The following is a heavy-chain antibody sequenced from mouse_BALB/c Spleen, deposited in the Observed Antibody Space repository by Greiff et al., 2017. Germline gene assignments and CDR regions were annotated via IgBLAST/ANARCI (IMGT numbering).Heavy chain of an antibody. CDR1: GYSITSDYA. D-gene: IGHD2-10*01. J-gene: IGHJ4*01. V-gene: IGHV3-2*02. CDR2: ISYSGST. CDR3: ARYAYYGNSDYAMDS. Sequence: VQLKESGPGLVKPSQSLSLTCTVTGYSITSDYAWNWIRQFPGNKLEWMGYISYSGSTSYNPSLKSRISITRDTSKNQFFLQLNSVTTEDTATYYSARYAYYGNSDYAMDSWGQGASVTVSA.